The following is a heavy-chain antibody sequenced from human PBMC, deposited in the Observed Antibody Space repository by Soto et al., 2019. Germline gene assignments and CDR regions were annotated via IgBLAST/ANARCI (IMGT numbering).Heavy chain of an antibody. CDR2: IYYSGST. D-gene: IGHD3-3*01. CDR1: GGSISSSSYY. Sequence: SETLSLTCTVSGGSISSSSYYWGWIRQPPGKGLEWIGSIYYSGSTYYNPSLKSRVTISVDTSKNQFSLELSSVTAADTAVYYCARDARTYYDFWSGSYNWFDPWGQGTLVTVSS. CDR3: ARDARTYYDFWSGSYNWFDP. V-gene: IGHV4-39*02. J-gene: IGHJ5*02.